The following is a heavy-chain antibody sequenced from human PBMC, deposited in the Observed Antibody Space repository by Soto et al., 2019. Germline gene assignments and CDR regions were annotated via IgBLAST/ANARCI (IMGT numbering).Heavy chain of an antibody. Sequence: VSCRATTYTFPRYSIHYVHQGHGHRLAWMGWINAGNGNTKYSQKFQGRVTITRDTSASTAYMELSSLRSEDTAVYYCARVGYNWNYGESYYYYGL. J-gene: IGHJ6*01. CDR2: INAGNGNT. D-gene: IGHD1-7*01. CDR3: ARVGYNWNYGESYYYYGL. CDR1: TYTFPRYS. V-gene: IGHV1-3*01.